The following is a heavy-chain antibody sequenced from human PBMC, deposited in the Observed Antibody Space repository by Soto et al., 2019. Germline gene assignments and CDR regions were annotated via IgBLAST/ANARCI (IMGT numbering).Heavy chain of an antibody. Sequence: PSETLSLTCTVSGGSISSGDYYWSWIRQPPGKGLEWIGYIYYSGSTYYNPSLKSRVTISVDTSKNQFSLKLSSVTAADTTVYYCALFGAIPYYFDYWGQGTLVTVSS. CDR3: ALFGAIPYYFDY. CDR2: IYYSGST. CDR1: GGSISSGDYY. V-gene: IGHV4-30-4*01. D-gene: IGHD2-2*02. J-gene: IGHJ4*02.